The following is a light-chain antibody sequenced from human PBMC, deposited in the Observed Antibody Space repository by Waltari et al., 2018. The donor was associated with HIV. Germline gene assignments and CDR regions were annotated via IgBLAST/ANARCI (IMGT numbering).Light chain of an antibody. Sequence: SYELTQPPSVSVSPGQTARITCSGEKLGAEYVSWFQQRPGRSPILVIYQDSKWPSGIPERFSGSNSGNTATLTISGTQAMDEADYYCQAWDSSTAIFGGGTKLTVL. CDR2: QDS. CDR3: QAWDSSTAI. V-gene: IGLV3-1*01. J-gene: IGLJ2*01. CDR1: KLGAEY.